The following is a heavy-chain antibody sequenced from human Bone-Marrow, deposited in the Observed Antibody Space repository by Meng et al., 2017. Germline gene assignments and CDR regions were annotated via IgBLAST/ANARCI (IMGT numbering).Heavy chain of an antibody. D-gene: IGHD3-3*01. Sequence: DSGGGSVQPGGSLRLSCAASGFTFSSYGMHWVRQAPGKGLEWVAVIWYDGSNKYYADSVKGRFTISRDNSKNTLYLQMNSLRAEDTAVYYCARDPYDFWSGYPNFDYWGQGTLVTVSS. CDR3: ARDPYDFWSGYPNFDY. CDR2: IWYDGSNK. CDR1: GFTFSSYG. J-gene: IGHJ4*02. V-gene: IGHV3-33*01.